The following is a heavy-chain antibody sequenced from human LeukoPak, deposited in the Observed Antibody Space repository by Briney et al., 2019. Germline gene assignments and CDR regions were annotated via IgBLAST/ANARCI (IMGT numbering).Heavy chain of an antibody. CDR1: GYTFTSYA. D-gene: IGHD6-19*01. Sequence: GASVKVSCTASGYTFTSYAMHWVRQAPGQRLEWMGCINSGNSNTKYSQTVQGRVTITRDTSASTAYMEQSSVRSEDTAVYYCGRGLSIAVAGRGSENWFDPWGQGTLVTVSS. CDR2: INSGNSNT. J-gene: IGHJ5*02. V-gene: IGHV1-3*01. CDR3: GRGLSIAVAGRGSENWFDP.